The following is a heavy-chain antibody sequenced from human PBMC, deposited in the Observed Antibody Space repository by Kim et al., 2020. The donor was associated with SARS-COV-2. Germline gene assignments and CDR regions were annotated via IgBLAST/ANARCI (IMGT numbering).Heavy chain of an antibody. J-gene: IGHJ6*03. D-gene: IGHD4-4*01. V-gene: IGHV3-23*01. CDR2: LSANGAIT. CDR3: ARAYSNYAYYYMDV. Sequence: GGSLRLSCAASGFAFSSYAMSWVRQAPGKGLEWVSTLSANGAITYSAASVKGRFTISRDNSKNTLWLQMNSLRAEDTAVYYCARAYSNYAYYYMDVWGKGTTVTVSS. CDR1: GFAFSSYA.